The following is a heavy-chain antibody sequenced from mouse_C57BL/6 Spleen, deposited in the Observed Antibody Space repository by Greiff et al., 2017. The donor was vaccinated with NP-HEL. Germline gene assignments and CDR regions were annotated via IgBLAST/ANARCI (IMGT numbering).Heavy chain of an antibody. CDR3: AKGSYGSHYFDY. D-gene: IGHD1-1*01. CDR1: GFSLTSYG. V-gene: IGHV2-4*01. J-gene: IGHJ2*01. CDR2: IWSGGST. Sequence: QVQLQQSGPGLVQPSQSLSITCTVSGFSLTSYGVHWVRQPPGKGLEWLGVIWSGGSTDYNAAFISRLSISKDNSKSQVFFKMNSLQADDTAIYYCAKGSYGSHYFDYWGQGTTLTVSS.